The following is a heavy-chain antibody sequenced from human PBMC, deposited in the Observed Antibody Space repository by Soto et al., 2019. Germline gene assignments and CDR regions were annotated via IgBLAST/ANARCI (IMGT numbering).Heavy chain of an antibody. V-gene: IGHV5-51*01. CDR1: GYSFTIYW. D-gene: IGHD6-6*01. CDR2: IYPGDSDT. Sequence: RGESLKISCKGSGYSFTIYWIGWVRQMPGKGLEWMGIIYPGDSDTRYSPSFQGQVTISADKSISTAYLQWSSLKASDTAMYYCARGDYSSSINYYYGMDVWGQGTTVTVSS. J-gene: IGHJ6*02. CDR3: ARGDYSSSINYYYGMDV.